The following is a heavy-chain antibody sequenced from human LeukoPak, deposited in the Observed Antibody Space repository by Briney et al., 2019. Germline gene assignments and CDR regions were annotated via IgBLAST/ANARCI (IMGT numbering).Heavy chain of an antibody. CDR2: ISSSSSYI. CDR3: ARVEGIAAAGIDY. CDR1: GFTFSSYS. D-gene: IGHD6-13*01. J-gene: IGHJ4*02. Sequence: GGSLRLSCAASGFTFSSYSMNWVRQAPGKGLEWVSSISSSSSYIYYADSVKGRFTISRDNAKNSLYLQMNSLRGEDTAVYYCARVEGIAAAGIDYWGQGTLVTVSS. V-gene: IGHV3-21*01.